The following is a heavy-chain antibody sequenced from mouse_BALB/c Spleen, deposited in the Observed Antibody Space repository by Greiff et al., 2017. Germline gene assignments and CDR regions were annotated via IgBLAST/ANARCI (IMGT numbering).Heavy chain of an antibody. CDR2: IDPANGNT. CDR1: GFNIKDTY. J-gene: IGHJ2*01. D-gene: IGHD2-10*02. Sequence: VQLQQSGAELVKPGASVKLSCTASGFNIKDTYMHWVKQRPEQGLEWIGRIDPANGNTKYDPKFQGKATITADTSSNTAYLQLSSLTSEDTAVYYCAMSVGVWSYYFDDWGQGTTLTVSS. V-gene: IGHV14-3*02. CDR3: AMSVGVWSYYFDD.